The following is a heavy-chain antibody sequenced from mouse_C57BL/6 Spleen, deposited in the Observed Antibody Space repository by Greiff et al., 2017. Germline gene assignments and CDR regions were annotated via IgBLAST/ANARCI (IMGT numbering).Heavy chain of an antibody. CDR2: IHPNSGST. D-gene: IGHD1-1*01. CDR1: GYTFTSYW. J-gene: IGHJ4*01. V-gene: IGHV1-64*01. Sequence: QVQLKESGAELVKPGASVKLSCKASGYTFTSYWMHWVKQRPGQGLEWIGMIHPNSGSTNYNEKFKSKATLTVDKSSSTAYMQLSSLTSEDSAVYYCAYYGSSPPMDYWGQGTSVTVSS. CDR3: AYYGSSPPMDY.